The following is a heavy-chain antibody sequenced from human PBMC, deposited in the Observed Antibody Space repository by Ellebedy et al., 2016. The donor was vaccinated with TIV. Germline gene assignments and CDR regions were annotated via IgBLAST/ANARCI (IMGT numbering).Heavy chain of an antibody. CDR2: IYYSGST. D-gene: IGHD4-17*01. CDR1: GGSISTRTYY. V-gene: IGHV4-39*01. J-gene: IGHJ6*02. CDR3: ARHEPGDYVYYSYGMDV. Sequence: MPSETLSLTCTVSGGSISTRTYYWGWIRQPPGKGLEWIGSIYYSGSTYYNPSLKSRVTISVDTSKNQFSLKLNSVTAADTAVYYCARHEPGDYVYYSYGMDVWGQGTTVTVSS.